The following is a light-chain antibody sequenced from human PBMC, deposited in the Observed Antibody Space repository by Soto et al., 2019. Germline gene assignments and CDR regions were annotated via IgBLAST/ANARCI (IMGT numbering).Light chain of an antibody. V-gene: IGLV2-14*01. CDR2: EVS. CDR3: SSYTSSSTDV. CDR1: SSDVGGYDY. J-gene: IGLJ1*01. Sequence: QSALTLPASVSGSPGQSSTISCTGTSSDVGGYDYVSWYQHHPGKAPKLTIYEVSNRPSGVSNRFSGSKSGNTASLTISGLQAEDEAEYYCSSYTSSSTDVFGTGTKVTVL.